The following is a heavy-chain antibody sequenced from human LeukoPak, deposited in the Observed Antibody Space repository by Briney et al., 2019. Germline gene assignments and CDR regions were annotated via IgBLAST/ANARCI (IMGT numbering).Heavy chain of an antibody. J-gene: IGHJ3*02. D-gene: IGHD3-22*01. Sequence: ASVKVSCKASGYTFTSYAMHWVRQAPGQRLEWMGWINAGNGITKYSQKFQGRVTITRDTSASTAYMELSSLRSEDTAVYYCARTYYYDSSGKAEPGAFDIWGQGTMVTVSS. CDR2: INAGNGIT. V-gene: IGHV1-3*01. CDR1: GYTFTSYA. CDR3: ARTYYYDSSGKAEPGAFDI.